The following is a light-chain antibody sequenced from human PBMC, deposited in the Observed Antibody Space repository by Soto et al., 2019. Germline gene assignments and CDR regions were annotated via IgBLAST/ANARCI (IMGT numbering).Light chain of an antibody. Sequence: EIVLTQSPGTLSLSPGERATLSCRASQSVSSTFLAWYQQKPGQAPRILIYVVSNRATGIPDRFSGSGSGTDFTITISRLAPEDFAVYFCGQFVSAPPRTFGQGTKVEIK. CDR2: VVS. CDR1: QSVSSTF. J-gene: IGKJ1*01. V-gene: IGKV3-20*01. CDR3: GQFVSAPPRT.